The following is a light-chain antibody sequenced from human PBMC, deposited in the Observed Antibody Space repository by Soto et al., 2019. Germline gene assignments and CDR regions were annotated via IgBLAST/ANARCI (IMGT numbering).Light chain of an antibody. V-gene: IGKV3-11*01. CDR3: QQRHSSPRT. Sequence: ILLTQSPGTLSLSPGERATLSCRASQSVTTQLAWYQQTPGQAPRLIIHGASSRDTGVPDRITGSGSGTDFTLTISRLEPDDFLVYYCQQRHSSPRTFGQGTKVDIK. CDR1: QSVTTQ. J-gene: IGKJ1*01. CDR2: GAS.